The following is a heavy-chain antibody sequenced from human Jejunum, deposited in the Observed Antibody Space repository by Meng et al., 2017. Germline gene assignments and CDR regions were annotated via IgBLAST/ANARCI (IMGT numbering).Heavy chain of an antibody. Sequence: ASVKVSCKASGYIFRKYFIHWVRQAPGQGLEWMGVLHPTDYTTTYAQKFQGRVTMTGDTSTSTAYMELSSLRSEDTAVYYCTRDASDYGGESGAFDMWGQGTMVTVSS. V-gene: IGHV1-46*01. J-gene: IGHJ3*02. CDR2: LHPTDYTT. CDR1: GYIFRKYF. D-gene: IGHD4-23*01. CDR3: TRDASDYGGESGAFDM.